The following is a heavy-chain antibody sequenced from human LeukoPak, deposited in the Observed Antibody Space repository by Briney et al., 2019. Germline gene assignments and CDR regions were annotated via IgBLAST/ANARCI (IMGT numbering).Heavy chain of an antibody. J-gene: IGHJ6*02. D-gene: IGHD3-3*01. CDR2: ISGSGGST. CDR3: ANIDFWSGYYQSYYYYGMDV. V-gene: IGHV3-23*01. CDR1: GFTFSSYA. Sequence: PGGSLRLSCAASGFTFSSYAMSWVRQAPGKGLEWVSAISGSGGSTYYADSVKGRFTISRDNSKNTLYLQMNSLRAEDTAVYYRANIDFWSGYYQSYYYYGMDVWGQGTTVTVSS.